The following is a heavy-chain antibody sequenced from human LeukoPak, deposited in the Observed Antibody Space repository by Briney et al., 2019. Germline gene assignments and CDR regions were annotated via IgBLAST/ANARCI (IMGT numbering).Heavy chain of an antibody. CDR2: ISYDGSNK. D-gene: IGHD3-22*01. J-gene: IGHJ4*02. Sequence: PGGSLRLSCAASGFTFSSYGMHWVRQAPGKGLEWVAVISYDGSNKYYADSVKGRFTISRDNSKNTLYLQMNSLRAEDTAVYYCAKEARVDSSGPLGFDYWGQGTLVTVSS. V-gene: IGHV3-30*18. CDR1: GFTFSSYG. CDR3: AKEARVDSSGPLGFDY.